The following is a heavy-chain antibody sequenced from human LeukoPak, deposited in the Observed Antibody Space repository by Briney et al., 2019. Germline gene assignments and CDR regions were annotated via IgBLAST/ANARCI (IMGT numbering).Heavy chain of an antibody. J-gene: IGHJ6*03. CDR3: ARGRRVPAAIYYYYYYMDV. CDR1: GGSISSYY. V-gene: IGHV4-59*01. CDR2: IYYSGST. Sequence: SETLSLACTVSGGSISSYYWSWIRQPPGKGLEWIGYIYYSGSTNYNPSLRSRVTISVDTSKNQFSLRLSSVTAADTAVYYCARGRRVPAAIYYYYYYMDVWGKGTTVTISS. D-gene: IGHD2-2*01.